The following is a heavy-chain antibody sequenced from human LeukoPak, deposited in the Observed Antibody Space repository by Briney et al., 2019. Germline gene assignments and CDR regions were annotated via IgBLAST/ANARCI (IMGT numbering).Heavy chain of an antibody. CDR3: ARVGRRGGID. CDR2: IGSAGDT. V-gene: IGHV3-13*04. J-gene: IGHJ4*02. CDR1: GFSFSSSD. D-gene: IGHD1-26*01. Sequence: GGSLRLSCAASGFSFSSSDMHWVRQAAGKGLEWVSGIGSAGDTYYLGSVKGRFTISRENAKNSLSLQMNSLRVRDTAVYYCARVGRRGGIDWGQGALVTVSS.